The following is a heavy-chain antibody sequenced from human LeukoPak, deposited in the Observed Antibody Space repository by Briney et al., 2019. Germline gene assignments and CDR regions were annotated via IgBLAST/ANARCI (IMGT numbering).Heavy chain of an antibody. D-gene: IGHD2-21*01. J-gene: IGHJ4*02. CDR1: GFTFDDYA. CDR3: AKSLFEVIAIAGFDY. V-gene: IGHV3-9*03. CDR2: ISWNSGSI. Sequence: GGSLRLSCAASGFTFDDYAMHWVRQAPGKGLEWVSGISWNSGSIGYADSVKGRFTISRDNAKNSLYLQMNSLRAEDMALYYCAKSLFEVIAIAGFDYWGQGTLVTVSS.